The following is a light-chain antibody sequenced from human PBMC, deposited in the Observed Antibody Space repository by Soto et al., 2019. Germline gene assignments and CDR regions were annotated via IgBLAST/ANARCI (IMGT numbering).Light chain of an antibody. CDR1: SSNIGAGYD. V-gene: IGLV1-40*01. Sequence: QSVLTHPPSVSGAPGQRVTISCTGSSSNIGAGYDVHWYQQLPGTAPKLLIFGHSNRPSGVPDRFSGSKSGTSASLAITGLQAEDEADYYCQSYDGSLGVFGTGTKLTVL. J-gene: IGLJ1*01. CDR3: QSYDGSLGV. CDR2: GHS.